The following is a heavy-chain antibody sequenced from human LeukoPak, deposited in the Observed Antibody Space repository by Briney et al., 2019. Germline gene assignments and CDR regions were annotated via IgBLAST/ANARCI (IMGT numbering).Heavy chain of an antibody. J-gene: IGHJ5*02. V-gene: IGHV3-74*01. Sequence: WGSLSLSCAASGFTFSSYWLHWVRQVPGKGLVWVSRINNDGSTTNYADPVKGRFTIPRDNAKGAVYVQMNSLRAEDTAVYYCARSADGFDHWGQGTLVTVSS. CDR1: GFTFSSYW. CDR2: INNDGSTT. CDR3: ARSADGFDH. D-gene: IGHD2-2*01.